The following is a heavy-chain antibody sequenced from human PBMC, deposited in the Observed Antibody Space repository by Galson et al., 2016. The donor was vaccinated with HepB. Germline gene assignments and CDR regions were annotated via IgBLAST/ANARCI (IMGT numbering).Heavy chain of an antibody. V-gene: IGHV1-2*06. D-gene: IGHD3/OR15-3a*01. J-gene: IGHJ4*02. CDR1: GYTFTGYY. CDR3: ARDHPLTDLDY. CDR2: LNPNSGVT. Sequence: SVKVSCKASGYTFTGYYMHWVRQAPGQGLEWMGRLNPNSGVTNYAQKFQGRVTMTRDTSITTAYMELSRLRPDDTAVYYCARDHPLTDLDYWGQGTLVTVSS.